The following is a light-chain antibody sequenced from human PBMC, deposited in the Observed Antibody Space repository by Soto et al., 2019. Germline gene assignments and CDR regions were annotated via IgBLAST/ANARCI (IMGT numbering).Light chain of an antibody. Sequence: EIVLTQSPGTLSLSPGERATLSCRASQSVSSSSLAWYQQRPGQAPRLLMYGASTRATGIPDRFSGSGSGTDFSLTIRGLEPEDFAVYYCQQYGSSTWTFGQGTKVDIK. CDR3: QQYGSSTWT. V-gene: IGKV3-20*01. J-gene: IGKJ1*01. CDR1: QSVSSSS. CDR2: GAS.